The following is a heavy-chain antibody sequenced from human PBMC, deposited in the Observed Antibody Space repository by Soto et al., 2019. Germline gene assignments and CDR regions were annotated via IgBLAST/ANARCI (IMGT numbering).Heavy chain of an antibody. CDR1: GDTFNFYT. D-gene: IGHD3-10*01. J-gene: IGHJ4*02. Sequence: QVQLVQSGAEVKKPGSSVRVSCTASGDTFNFYTISWVRQVPGQGPEWMGRIIPMLGMSNYAQKFQGRVMIMADKSTSTVYMNLSGLTSEDTAVYYCATNYGSGSTHFDYWGQGTLVTVSS. CDR2: IIPMLGMS. V-gene: IGHV1-69*02. CDR3: ATNYGSGSTHFDY.